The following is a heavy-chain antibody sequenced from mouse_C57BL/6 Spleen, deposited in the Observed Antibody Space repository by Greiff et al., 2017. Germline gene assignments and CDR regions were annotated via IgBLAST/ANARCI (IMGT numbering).Heavy chain of an antibody. V-gene: IGHV1-7*01. CDR1: GYTFTSYW. CDR3: ARVSDYDGDAMDY. CDR2: INPSSGYT. J-gene: IGHJ4*01. D-gene: IGHD2-4*01. Sequence: VQLKESGAELAKPGASVKLSCKASGYTFTSYWMHWVKQRPGQGLEWIGYINPSSGYTKYNQKFKDKATLTADKSSSTAYMQLSSLTYEDSAVYYCARVSDYDGDAMDYWGQGTSVTVSS.